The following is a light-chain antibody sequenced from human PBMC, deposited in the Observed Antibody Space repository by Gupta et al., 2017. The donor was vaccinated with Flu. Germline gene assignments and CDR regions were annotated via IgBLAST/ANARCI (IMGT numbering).Light chain of an antibody. CDR2: SDD. V-gene: IGLV1-44*01. Sequence: SSNIGSNDVNWYQQLPGTAPKLLIFSDDQRPSGVPDRFSGSKSGTSASLAISGLQSEDEADYYGAAWDDSLNGHWVFGGGTKLTVL. CDR1: SSNIGSND. CDR3: AAWDDSLNGHWV. J-gene: IGLJ3*02.